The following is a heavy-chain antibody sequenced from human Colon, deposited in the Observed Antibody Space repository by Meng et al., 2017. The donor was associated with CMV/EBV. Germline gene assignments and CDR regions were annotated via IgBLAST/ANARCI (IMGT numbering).Heavy chain of an antibody. CDR3: TRDWNGGPKLNAFDI. CDR1: GFTFSSYA. CDR2: IRHKAGGYST. J-gene: IGHJ3*02. Sequence: GESLKISCAASGFTFSSYAMSWVRQAPGKGLEWVARIRHKAGGYSTEYAASVRGRFTVSRDDSKNSLYLQMSSLRTEDTALYYCTRDWNGGPKLNAFDIWGQGTVVTVSS. D-gene: IGHD3-3*01. V-gene: IGHV3-72*01.